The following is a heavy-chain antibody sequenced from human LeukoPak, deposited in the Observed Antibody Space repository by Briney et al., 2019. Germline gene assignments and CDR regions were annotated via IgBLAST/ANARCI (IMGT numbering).Heavy chain of an antibody. V-gene: IGHV3-30*18. D-gene: IGHD3-22*01. Sequence: GRSLRLSCAASGFTFSSYGMHWVRQAPGKGLEWVAVISYDGSNKYYADSVKSRFTISRDNSKNTLYLQMNSLRAEDTAVYYCAKLVVVIDYWGQGTLVTVSS. CDR1: GFTFSSYG. CDR2: ISYDGSNK. J-gene: IGHJ4*02. CDR3: AKLVVVIDY.